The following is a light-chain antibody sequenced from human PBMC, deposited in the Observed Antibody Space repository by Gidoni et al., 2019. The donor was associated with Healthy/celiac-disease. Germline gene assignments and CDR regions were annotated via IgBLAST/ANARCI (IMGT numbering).Light chain of an antibody. CDR1: QDISNY. V-gene: IGKV1-33*01. CDR3: QQYDNHSYT. CDR2: DAS. Sequence: IQTTHSPSSLSASVGDRVHITCQASQDISNYLNWYQQKPGKAPKLLIYDASNLETRVPSRFSGSGSGTDFTFTISSLQPEDIATYYCQQYDNHSYTFGQGTKLEIK. J-gene: IGKJ2*01.